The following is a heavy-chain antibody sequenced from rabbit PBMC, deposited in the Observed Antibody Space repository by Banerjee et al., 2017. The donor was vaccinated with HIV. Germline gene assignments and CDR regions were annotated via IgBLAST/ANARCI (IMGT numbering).Heavy chain of an antibody. J-gene: IGHJ4*01. CDR2: IYVGSSADT. D-gene: IGHD1-1*01. CDR3: ARGGISYFDL. CDR1: GADFSTYA. Sequence: QEQLEESGGGLVKPGGTLTLSCKGSGADFSTYAISWVRQAPGKGLEWIGCIYVGSSADTYYASWVKSRFTISKTSSTTVTLQMTSLTAADTATYFCARGGISYFDLWGPGTLVTVS. V-gene: IGHV1S45*01.